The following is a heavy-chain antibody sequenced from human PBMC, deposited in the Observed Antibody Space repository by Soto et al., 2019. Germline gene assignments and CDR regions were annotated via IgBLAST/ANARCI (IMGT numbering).Heavy chain of an antibody. V-gene: IGHV4-39*01. CDR3: ARRGSGSYSDY. CDR2: IYYSGST. D-gene: IGHD3-10*01. CDR1: GGSISRSSYY. J-gene: IGHJ4*02. Sequence: NPSEPLSLTCTFSGGSISRSSYYLGWIRQPPGKGLEWIGSIYYSGSTYYNPSLKSRVTISVDTSKNQFSLKLSSVTAADTAVYYCARRGSGSYSDYWGQGTLVTVS.